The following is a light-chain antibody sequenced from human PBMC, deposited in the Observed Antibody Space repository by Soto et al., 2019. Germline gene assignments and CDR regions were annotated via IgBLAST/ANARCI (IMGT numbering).Light chain of an antibody. J-gene: IGLJ2*01. CDR1: SSDVGDYNY. V-gene: IGLV2-14*01. CDR3: SSYTSSSPRYVV. Sequence: QSALTQPASVSGSPGQSITISCTGTSSDVGDYNYVSWYQQHPGKAPKLMIYDVSNRPSGVSNRFSSSKSGNTASLTISGLQAEDESDYYCSSYTSSSPRYVVFGGGTKLTVL. CDR2: DVS.